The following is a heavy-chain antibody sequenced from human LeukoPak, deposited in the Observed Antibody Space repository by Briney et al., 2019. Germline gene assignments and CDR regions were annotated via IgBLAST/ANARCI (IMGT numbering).Heavy chain of an antibody. V-gene: IGHV3-23*01. Sequence: GSLRLSCAASGFTFSSYAMCWVRQAPGKGLEWVSVISGSGDSTYYADSVKGRFTISRDNSKNTLYLQMNSLRAEDTAVYYCAKGGITMIVVVEYWGQGTLVTVSS. CDR1: GFTFSSYA. CDR2: ISGSGDST. CDR3: AKGGITMIVVVEY. J-gene: IGHJ4*02. D-gene: IGHD3-22*01.